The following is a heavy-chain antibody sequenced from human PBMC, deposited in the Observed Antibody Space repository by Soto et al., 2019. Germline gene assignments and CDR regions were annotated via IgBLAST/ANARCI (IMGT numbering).Heavy chain of an antibody. D-gene: IGHD5-18*01. CDR3: AKDIEDTAWDAFDI. V-gene: IGHV3-9*01. Sequence: PGGSLRLSCAASGFTFDDYAMPWVRQAPGKGLECVSGISWNSGSIGYADSVKGRFTISRDNAKNSLYLQMNSLSAEDTALYYCAKDIEDTAWDAFDIWGQGTMVTVSS. CDR1: GFTFDDYA. CDR2: ISWNSGSI. J-gene: IGHJ3*02.